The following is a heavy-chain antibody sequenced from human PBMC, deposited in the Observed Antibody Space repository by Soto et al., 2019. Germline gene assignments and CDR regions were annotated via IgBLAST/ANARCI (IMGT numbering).Heavy chain of an antibody. J-gene: IGHJ5*02. Sequence: PSETLSLTCAVYGGSFSGYYWSWIRQPPGKGLEWIGEINHSGSTNYNPSLKSRVTISVDTSKNQFSLKLSSVTAADTAVYDCARYGITIPGVVKTANWFDPWGQGTLVTVSS. CDR1: GGSFSGYY. CDR2: INHSGST. CDR3: ARYGITIPGVVKTANWFDP. V-gene: IGHV4-34*01. D-gene: IGHD3-3*01.